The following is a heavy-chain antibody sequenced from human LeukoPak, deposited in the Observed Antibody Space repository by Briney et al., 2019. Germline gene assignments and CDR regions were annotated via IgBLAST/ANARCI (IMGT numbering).Heavy chain of an antibody. CDR3: ARSFLMSFGELLSGGFDV. CDR1: GFTFSSYS. V-gene: IGHV3-21*01. CDR2: ISSSSYI. J-gene: IGHJ3*01. Sequence: PGGSLRLSCAASGFTFSSYSMNWVRQAPGKGLEWVSSISSSSYIYYADSVKGRFTISRDNAKDSLFLQMNSLRAEDTAVYFCARSFLMSFGELLSGGFDVWGQGAMVTVSS. D-gene: IGHD3-10*01.